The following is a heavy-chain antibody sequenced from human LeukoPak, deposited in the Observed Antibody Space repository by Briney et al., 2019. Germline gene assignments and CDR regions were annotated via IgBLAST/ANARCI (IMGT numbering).Heavy chain of an antibody. CDR1: GFTFSTYG. CDR2: ISGSGGNT. Sequence: GGSLRLSCAASGFTFSTYGMNWFRQAPGKGLEWVSGISGSGGNTYYADSVKGRFTISRDNSKNTLYVQMNSLRAEDTAVYYCAKADWQRLRWGIDYWGQGTLVTVSS. D-gene: IGHD3/OR15-3a*01. J-gene: IGHJ4*02. V-gene: IGHV3-23*01. CDR3: AKADWQRLRWGIDY.